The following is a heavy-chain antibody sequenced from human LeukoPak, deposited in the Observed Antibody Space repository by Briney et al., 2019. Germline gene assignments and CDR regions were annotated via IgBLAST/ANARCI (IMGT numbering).Heavy chain of an antibody. CDR3: ARPYSRSSIDGFDI. J-gene: IGHJ3*02. Sequence: ASVKVSCKTSGYSFTAYYIVWVRQAPGQGLEWMGSINPDRGDSNFEQKFQGRISMTRDTPISTAYLELSSLTSDDTALYYCARPYSRSSIDGFDIWGQGTMVTVSS. CDR1: GYSFTAYY. CDR2: INPDRGDS. D-gene: IGHD6-6*01. V-gene: IGHV1-2*02.